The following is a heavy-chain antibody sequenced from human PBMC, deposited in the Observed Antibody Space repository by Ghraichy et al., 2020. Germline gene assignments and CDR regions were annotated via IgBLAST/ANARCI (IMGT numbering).Heavy chain of an antibody. CDR1: GGSISSGGYY. D-gene: IGHD1-26*01. V-gene: IGHV4-31*03. CDR3: ARVTSGSLYY. CDR2: IYYSGST. J-gene: IGHJ4*02. Sequence: SQTLSLTCTVSGGSISSGGYYWSWIRQHPGKGLEWIGYIYYSGSTYYNPSLKSRVTISVETSKNQFSLKLSSVTAADTAVYYCARVTSGSLYYWGQGTLVTVSS.